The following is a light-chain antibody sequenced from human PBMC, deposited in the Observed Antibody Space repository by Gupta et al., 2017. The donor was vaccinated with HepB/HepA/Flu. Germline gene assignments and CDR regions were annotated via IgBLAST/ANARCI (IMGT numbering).Light chain of an antibody. CDR3: QQTYSNPLYT. J-gene: IGKJ2*01. CDR1: QSIGYY. CDR2: TAS. Sequence: DIQIPRSPSSLSASVGDRVTITCRASQSIGYYLNWYQQKPGKAPKLLIYTASTLQGGIPSRFSGSGSGADFTLTISGLQPEDFATYYCQQTYSNPLYTFGQGTRLEIK. V-gene: IGKV1-39*01.